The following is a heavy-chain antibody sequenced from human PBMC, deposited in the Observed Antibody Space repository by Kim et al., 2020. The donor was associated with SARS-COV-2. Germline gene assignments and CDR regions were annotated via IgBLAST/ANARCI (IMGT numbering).Heavy chain of an antibody. CDR3: ARVGGYSDAFDI. J-gene: IGHJ3*02. D-gene: IGHD2-15*01. Sequence: NYNPSLKSRVTISVDTSKNQFSLKLSSVTAADTAVYYCARVGGYSDAFDIWGQGTMVTVSS. V-gene: IGHV4-59*01.